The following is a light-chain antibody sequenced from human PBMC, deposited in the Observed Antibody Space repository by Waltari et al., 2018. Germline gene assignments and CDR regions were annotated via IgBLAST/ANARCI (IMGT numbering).Light chain of an antibody. CDR1: SPNLGSKT. CDR3: GAWDDSLNGYV. V-gene: IGLV1-44*01. CDR2: GDD. J-gene: IGLJ1*01. Sequence: QSVLPQPPSASGTPGPRVTISCSGSSPNLGSKTVSWYHQLPGTAPKLLIYGDDQRPSGVPDRFSASKSGTSASLSISNLQSEDEADYYCGAWDDSLNGYVFGSGTKVNVL.